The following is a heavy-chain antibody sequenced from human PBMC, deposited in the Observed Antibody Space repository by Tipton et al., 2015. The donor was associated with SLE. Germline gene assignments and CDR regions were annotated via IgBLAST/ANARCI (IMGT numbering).Heavy chain of an antibody. D-gene: IGHD3-3*01. J-gene: IGHJ4*02. CDR3: ANQYYDFWSGYSLY. V-gene: IGHV4-38-2*02. CDR1: GYSISSGYY. CDR2: IYYSGST. Sequence: TLSLTCTVSGYSISSGYYWGWIRQPPGKGLEWIGSIYYSGSTYYNPSLKSRVTISVDTSKNQFSLKLSSVTAADTAVYYCANQYYDFWSGYSLYWGQGTLVTVSS.